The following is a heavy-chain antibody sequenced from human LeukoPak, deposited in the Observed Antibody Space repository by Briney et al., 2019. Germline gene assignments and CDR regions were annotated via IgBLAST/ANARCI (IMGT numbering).Heavy chain of an antibody. CDR2: ISSSGSTI. CDR3: AKDPSGPPSRVSWG. J-gene: IGHJ4*02. Sequence: GGSLRLSCAASGFTFSDYYMSWIRQAPGKGLEWVSYISSSGSTIYYADSVKGRFTISRDNAKNSLYLQMNSLRAEDTAVYYCAKDPSGPPSRVSWGWGQGTLVTVSS. CDR1: GFTFSDYY. V-gene: IGHV3-11*04. D-gene: IGHD3-10*01.